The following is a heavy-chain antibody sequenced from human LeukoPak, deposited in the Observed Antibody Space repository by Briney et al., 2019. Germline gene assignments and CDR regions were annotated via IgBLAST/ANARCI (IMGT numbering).Heavy chain of an antibody. V-gene: IGHV3-23*01. CDR2: LSSSGRST. CDR1: GFIFSDYA. J-gene: IGHJ4*02. CDR3: AKGSTHPGD. Sequence: PGGSLRPSCAASGFIFSDYAMTWVRQTPRKGLEWVSSLSSSGRSTYYADSVKGRFTISRDNSKNTLYLQMDSLRVDDTALYFCAKGSTHPGDWGQGTLVTVSS.